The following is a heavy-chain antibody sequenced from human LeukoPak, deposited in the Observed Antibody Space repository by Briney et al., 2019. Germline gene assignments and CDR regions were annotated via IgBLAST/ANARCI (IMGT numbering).Heavy chain of an antibody. Sequence: GASVKVSCKASGGTFSSYTISWVRQAPGQGLEWMGRIIPILGIANYAQKFQGRVTITADKSTSTANMELSSLRSEDTAVYYCAREGPTMIVLADAFDIWGQGTMVTVSS. CDR3: AREGPTMIVLADAFDI. J-gene: IGHJ3*02. V-gene: IGHV1-69*04. D-gene: IGHD3-22*01. CDR2: IIPILGIA. CDR1: GGTFSSYT.